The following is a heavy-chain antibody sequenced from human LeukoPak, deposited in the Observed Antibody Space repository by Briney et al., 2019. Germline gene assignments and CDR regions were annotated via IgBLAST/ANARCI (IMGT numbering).Heavy chain of an antibody. V-gene: IGHV1-2*02. J-gene: IGHJ4*01. CDR1: GYTFTGYY. Sequence: ASVTVSCKASGYTFTGYYIDWVRQAPGQGLEWMGWINPNTGGTHYAQNFQGRVTMTRDTSISTAYMAFSRLKSDDTAVYFCARGDGDYVGNDYWGHGTLVTVSS. D-gene: IGHD4-17*01. CDR2: INPNTGGT. CDR3: ARGDGDYVGNDY.